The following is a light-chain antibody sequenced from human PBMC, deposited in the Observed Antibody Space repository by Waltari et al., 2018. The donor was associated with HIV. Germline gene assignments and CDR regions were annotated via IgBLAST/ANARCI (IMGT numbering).Light chain of an antibody. V-gene: IGKV3-15*01. J-gene: IGKJ1*01. CDR3: QQYSSSQWT. CDR1: QSVSSN. Sequence: EIVMTQSPATLSVSPGERATLSCRASQSVSSNLAWYQQKPGQAPRLLIYGASTRATGIPARFSGSGSGTEFTLTINSLQSEDFAVYYCQQYSSSQWTFGQGTKVEIK. CDR2: GAS.